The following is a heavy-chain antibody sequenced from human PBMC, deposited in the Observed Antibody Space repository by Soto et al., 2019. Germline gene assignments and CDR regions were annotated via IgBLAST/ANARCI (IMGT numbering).Heavy chain of an antibody. D-gene: IGHD3-22*01. CDR1: GGSINSGRYS. CDR3: AKGINYYDSSGDSWFDP. Sequence: QMQLQESGSGLVKPSQTLSLTCTVSGGSINSGRYSWTWIRQPPGACLEWIGHMYHIGTTYYNPSLKSRVTMSVDTSKNQFSLKLSSVTAADTAIYYCAKGINYYDSSGDSWFDPWGQGTLVTVSS. J-gene: IGHJ5*02. CDR2: MYHIGTT. V-gene: IGHV4-30-2*01.